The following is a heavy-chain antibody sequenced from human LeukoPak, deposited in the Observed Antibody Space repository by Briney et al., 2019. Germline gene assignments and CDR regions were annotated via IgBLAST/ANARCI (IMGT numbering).Heavy chain of an antibody. D-gene: IGHD2-21*02. V-gene: IGHV3-74*01. CDR3: SRDSLSSCGGDCYSGLDV. CDR2: IKSDGSST. Sequence: GGSLRLSCAASGFTFSNYWMHWVRQAPGEALMWVSRIKSDGSSTTYADSVKGRFTISRDNAKNTLYLQMNSLRAEDTAVYYCSRDSLSSCGGDCYSGLDVWGQGTTVTVS. CDR1: GFTFSNYW. J-gene: IGHJ6*02.